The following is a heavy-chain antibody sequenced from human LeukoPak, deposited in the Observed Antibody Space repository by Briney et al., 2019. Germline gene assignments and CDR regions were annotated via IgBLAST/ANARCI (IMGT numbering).Heavy chain of an antibody. CDR1: GGSFSGYY. D-gene: IGHD3-22*01. J-gene: IGHJ4*02. CDR2: INHSGST. CDR3: ARSATMIVVVLFDY. Sequence: SETLSLTCAVYGGSFSGYYWSWIRQPPGKGLEWIGEINHSGSTNYNPSLKSRVTISVDTSKNQFSLKLSSVTAADTAVYYCARSATMIVVVLFDYWGQGTLVTVSS. V-gene: IGHV4-34*01.